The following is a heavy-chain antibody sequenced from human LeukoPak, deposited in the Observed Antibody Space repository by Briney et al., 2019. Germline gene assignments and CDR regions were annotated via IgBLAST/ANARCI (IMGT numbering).Heavy chain of an antibody. J-gene: IGHJ3*02. CDR1: GFTFSSYS. D-gene: IGHD6-13*01. V-gene: IGHV3-21*01. CDR3: ARGGGAAGTIFAFDI. CDR2: ISSSSSYI. Sequence: GGSLRLSCAASGFTFSSYSMNWVRQAPGKGLEWVSSISSSSSYIYYADSVKGRFTISRDNAKNSLYLQMNSLRAEDTAVYYCARGGGAAGTIFAFDIWGQGTMVTVSS.